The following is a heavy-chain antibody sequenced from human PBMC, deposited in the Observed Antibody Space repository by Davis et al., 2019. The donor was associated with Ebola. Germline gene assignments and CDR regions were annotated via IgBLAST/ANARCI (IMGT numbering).Heavy chain of an antibody. J-gene: IGHJ5*02. CDR1: GGSISSYY. D-gene: IGHD3-3*01. V-gene: IGHV4-30-4*01. CDR2: IYYSGSA. CDR3: ARARGGPTYYDFWSGYSEDWFDP. Sequence: MPSETLSLTCTVSGGSISSYYWSWIRQPPGKGLEWIGYIYYSGSAYYNPSLKSRVTISVDTSRNQFSLKLSSVTAADTAVYYCARARGGPTYYDFWSGYSEDWFDPWGQGTLVTVSS.